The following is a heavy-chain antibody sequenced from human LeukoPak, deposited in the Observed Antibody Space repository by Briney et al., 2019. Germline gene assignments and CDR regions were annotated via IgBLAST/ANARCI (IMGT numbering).Heavy chain of an antibody. D-gene: IGHD6-13*01. J-gene: IGHJ4*02. CDR3: AKGASSSWDNFDY. V-gene: IGHV3-23*01. CDR2: ISAFYGST. Sequence: GGTLRLSCAASGFTFSSYGMSWVRQAPGKGLEWVSTISAFYGSTYYADSVKGRFTISRDNSKNTPHLQMNSLRAEDTAVYYCAKGASSSWDNFDYWGQGTLVTVSS. CDR1: GFTFSSYG.